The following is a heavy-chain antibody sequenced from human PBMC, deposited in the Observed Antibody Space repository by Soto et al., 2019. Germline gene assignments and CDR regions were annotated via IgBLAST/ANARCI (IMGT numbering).Heavy chain of an antibody. Sequence: SVQLCCKASGGTFSSYAISWVRQAPGQGLEWMGGIIPIFGTANYAQKFQGRVTITADESTSTAYMELSSLRSEDTAVYYCARGGALGYCTNGVCYGTYYYSGMDVWGQGNTVTVSS. CDR2: IIPIFGTA. D-gene: IGHD2-8*01. CDR3: ARGGALGYCTNGVCYGTYYYSGMDV. J-gene: IGHJ6*02. CDR1: GGTFSSYA. V-gene: IGHV1-69*13.